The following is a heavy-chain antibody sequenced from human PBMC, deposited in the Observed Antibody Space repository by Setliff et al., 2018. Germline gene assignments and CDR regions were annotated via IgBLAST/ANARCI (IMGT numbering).Heavy chain of an antibody. CDR2: IKSIDEGGTT. CDR3: TTDPSATFGGVIGAAFDM. CDR1: GFTFRNAW. J-gene: IGHJ3*02. D-gene: IGHD3-16*01. V-gene: IGHV3-15*01. Sequence: GGSLRLSCAVSGFTFRNAWMSWVRQAPGKGLEWVGRIKSIDEGGTTDYPAPVKDRFTISRDDSKNTVYLQMNSLKADDTAVYYCTTDPSATFGGVIGAAFDMWGQGTMVTVSS.